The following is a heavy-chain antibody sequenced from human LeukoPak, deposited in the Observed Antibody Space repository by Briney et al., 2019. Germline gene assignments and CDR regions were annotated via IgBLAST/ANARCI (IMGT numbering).Heavy chain of an antibody. D-gene: IGHD6-13*01. J-gene: IGHJ4*02. Sequence: GESLKISCKGSGYTFTNYWIAWVRQMPGKGLEWMGIIYAGDSDTRYSPSFQGQVTISADKSISTAYLQWSSLKASDTAMYYCAIQHSTEAVDYWGQGTLVTVSS. CDR2: IYAGDSDT. CDR3: AIQHSTEAVDY. V-gene: IGHV5-51*01. CDR1: GYTFTNYW.